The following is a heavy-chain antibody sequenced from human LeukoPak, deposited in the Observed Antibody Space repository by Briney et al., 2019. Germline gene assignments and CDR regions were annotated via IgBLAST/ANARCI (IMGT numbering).Heavy chain of an antibody. J-gene: IGHJ6*03. CDR2: IYYSGST. Sequence: SETPSPTCTVSGGSISSYYWSWIRQPPGKGLEWIGYIYYSGSTNYNPSLKSRVTISVDTSKNQFSLKLSSVTAADTAVYYCAGGSYYYYYMDVWGKGTTVTVSS. CDR1: GGSISSYY. V-gene: IGHV4-59*08. CDR3: AGGSYYYYYMDV.